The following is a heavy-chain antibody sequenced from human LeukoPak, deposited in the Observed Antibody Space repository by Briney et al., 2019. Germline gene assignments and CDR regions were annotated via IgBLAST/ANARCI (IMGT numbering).Heavy chain of an antibody. CDR3: AREAPALDWFDP. CDR1: GGSFSGYY. J-gene: IGHJ5*02. CDR2: INHSGST. Sequence: SETLSLTCAVYGGSFSGYYWSWIRQPPGKGLEWIGEINHSGSTNYNPSLKSRVTISVDTSKNQFSLKLSSVTAADTAVYYCAREAPALDWFDPWGQGTLVTVSS. V-gene: IGHV4-34*01.